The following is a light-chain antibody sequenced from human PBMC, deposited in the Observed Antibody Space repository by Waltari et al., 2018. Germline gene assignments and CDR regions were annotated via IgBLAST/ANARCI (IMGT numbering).Light chain of an antibody. CDR2: WAS. V-gene: IGKV4-1*01. CDR3: QQYYGTPLT. J-gene: IGKJ4*01. CDR1: QSVLYSSNNKDY. Sequence: DIVMTQSPDSLAVSLGERAPIHCKSSQSVLYSSNNKDYLAWYQQKPGQPPKLLIYWASTRESWVPDRFRGSGSETEFTLTISSLQAEDVAVYYCQQYYGTPLTFGGGTKVEVK.